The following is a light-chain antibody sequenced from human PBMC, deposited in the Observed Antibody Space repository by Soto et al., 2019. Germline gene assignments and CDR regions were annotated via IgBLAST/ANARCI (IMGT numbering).Light chain of an antibody. V-gene: IGKV1-39*01. CDR1: QSISSY. J-gene: IGKJ2*01. CDR3: QQSYRSPYS. CDR2: AAS. Sequence: DIPMTQSPSSLSVSVGDRVTITCRASQSISSYLNWYQQKPGKAPKLLVYAASSLRSGVPSRFSGSGSGTDFTLTISSLQPEDFATYYCQQSYRSPYSFGQGTKLEIK.